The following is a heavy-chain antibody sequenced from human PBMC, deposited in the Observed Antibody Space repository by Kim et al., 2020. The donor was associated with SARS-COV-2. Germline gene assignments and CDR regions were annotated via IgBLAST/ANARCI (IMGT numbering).Heavy chain of an antibody. V-gene: IGHV4-34*01. CDR2: INHSGST. Sequence: SETLSLTCAVYGGSFSGYYWSWIRQPPGKGLEWIGEINHSGSTNYNPSLKSRVTISVDTSKNQFSLKLSSVTAADTAVYYCASLIGRGPVTTRGDYWGQGTLVTVSS. J-gene: IGHJ4*02. CDR1: GGSFSGYY. D-gene: IGHD4-17*01. CDR3: ASLIGRGPVTTRGDY.